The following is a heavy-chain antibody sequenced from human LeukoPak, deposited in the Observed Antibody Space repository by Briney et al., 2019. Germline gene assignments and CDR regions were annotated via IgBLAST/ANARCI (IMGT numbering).Heavy chain of an antibody. CDR2: IWYDGSNK. J-gene: IGHJ4*02. CDR1: GITFRNYD. D-gene: IGHD5-18*01. Sequence: PGGSLRLSCAASGITFRNYDMHWVRQAPGKGLEWVAIIWYDGSNKYYADSVKGRFTISRDNSKNTLYLQMNSLRVEDTAVYYCASVWRALGYTIDYWGQGTQVAVSS. V-gene: IGHV3-33*01. CDR3: ASVWRALGYTIDY.